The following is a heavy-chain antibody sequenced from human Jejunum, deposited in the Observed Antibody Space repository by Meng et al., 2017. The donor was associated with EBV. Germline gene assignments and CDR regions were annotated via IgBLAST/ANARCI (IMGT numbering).Heavy chain of an antibody. CDR1: GDAVSTDKW. V-gene: IGHV4-4*02. CDR2: TSHRGIT. Sequence: QVQLQESGPRLVKPSGNLSLNCGVSGDAVSTDKWWSWVRQSPGKGLEWIGETSHRGITYYNPSLESRVTISIDTSKSQFSLRLRSVTAADTAVYYCARASWERLLEYWGQGTLVTVSS. J-gene: IGHJ4*02. CDR3: ARASWERLLEY. D-gene: IGHD1-26*01.